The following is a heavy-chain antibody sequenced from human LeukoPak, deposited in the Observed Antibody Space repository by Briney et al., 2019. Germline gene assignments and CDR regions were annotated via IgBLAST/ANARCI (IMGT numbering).Heavy chain of an antibody. Sequence: PGGSLRLACAASGFGFGYHHMHWVRRAPGKGLECVSAISGNGRSTHYADAVKGRFTISRDNSNNMLYLQMGSLKHEDMAVYYCARFVSSGPLWGQGTMVTVSS. CDR1: GFGFGYHH. CDR2: ISGNGRST. D-gene: IGHD3-22*01. V-gene: IGHV3-64*02. CDR3: ARFVSSGPL. J-gene: IGHJ3*01.